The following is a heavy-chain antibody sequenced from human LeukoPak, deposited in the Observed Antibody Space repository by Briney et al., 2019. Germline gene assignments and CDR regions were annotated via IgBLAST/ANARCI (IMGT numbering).Heavy chain of an antibody. J-gene: IGHJ4*02. D-gene: IGHD5-24*01. CDR1: GYTFTGYY. Sequence: ASVKVSCKASGYTFTGYYMHWVRQAPGQGLEWMGWINPNSGGTNYAQKFQGRVTMTRDTSISTAYMELSRLRSDDTAVYYCARDTLRDGYNYRSFDYWGQGTLVTVSS. CDR2: INPNSGGT. V-gene: IGHV1-2*02. CDR3: ARDTLRDGYNYRSFDY.